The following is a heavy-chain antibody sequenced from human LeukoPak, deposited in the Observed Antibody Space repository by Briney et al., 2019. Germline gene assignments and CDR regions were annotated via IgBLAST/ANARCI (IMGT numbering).Heavy chain of an antibody. CDR2: IYYSGTT. J-gene: IGHJ4*02. Sequence: SETLSLTCTVSGVSISSSSYHWGWIRQPPGKGLQWIGSIYYSGTTYYNPSLKSPVTISVDTSKNQFSLKLSSVTAADTAVYYCARQSQVPDLRFGELVGANYFDYWGQGTLVTVSS. CDR1: GVSISSSSYH. D-gene: IGHD3-10*01. CDR3: ARQSQVPDLRFGELVGANYFDY. V-gene: IGHV4-39*01.